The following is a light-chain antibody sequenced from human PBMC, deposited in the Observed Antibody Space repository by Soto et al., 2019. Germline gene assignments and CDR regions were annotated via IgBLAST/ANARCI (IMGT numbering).Light chain of an antibody. V-gene: IGKV3-15*01. J-gene: IGKJ1*01. CDR3: QQYNNLPPWT. Sequence: EIVMTQSPATLSVSPGERATLSCRASQSVSNNFAWYQQKPGQAPRLLIYGASTRATGIPVRFSGSGSGTDFTLTISSLQSEDFAVYYCQQYNNLPPWTFGQGTKVEIK. CDR1: QSVSNN. CDR2: GAS.